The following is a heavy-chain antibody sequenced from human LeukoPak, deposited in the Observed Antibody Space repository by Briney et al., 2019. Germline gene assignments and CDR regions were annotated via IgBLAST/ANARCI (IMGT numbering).Heavy chain of an antibody. Sequence: ASVKVSCKASGYTFTVYYMHWVRQAPGQGLEWMGWINPNSGGTNYAQKFRGWVTMTRDTSISTAYMELSRLRSDDTAVYYCARDRVYSYGPEINGMDVWGQGTTVTVSS. J-gene: IGHJ6*02. CDR1: GYTFTVYY. D-gene: IGHD5-18*01. CDR2: INPNSGGT. CDR3: ARDRVYSYGPEINGMDV. V-gene: IGHV1-2*04.